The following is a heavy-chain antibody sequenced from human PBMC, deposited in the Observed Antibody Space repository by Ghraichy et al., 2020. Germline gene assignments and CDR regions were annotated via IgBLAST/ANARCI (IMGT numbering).Heavy chain of an antibody. CDR1: GYTFTSYG. CDR2: ISAYNGNT. Sequence: ASVKVSCKASGYTFTSYGISWVRQAPGQGLEWMGWISAYNGNTNYAQKLQGRVTMTTDTSTSTAYMELRSLRSDDTAVYYCARERCSSWYNWFDPWGQGTLVTVSS. D-gene: IGHD6-13*01. V-gene: IGHV1-18*01. CDR3: ARERCSSWYNWFDP. J-gene: IGHJ5*02.